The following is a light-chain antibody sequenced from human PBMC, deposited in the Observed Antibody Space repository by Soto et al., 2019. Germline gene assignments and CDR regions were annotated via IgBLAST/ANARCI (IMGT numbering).Light chain of an antibody. Sequence: QSALTQPPSASGSPGQSVTVSCTGSSSDIGGYNSVSWYQQHPGKAPKLMIYDVNKRPSGVPDRFSGSKSGNTASLTVSGLQAEDEADYYCSSYSGINTLLFGGGTKLTVL. CDR1: SSDIGGYNS. CDR3: SSYSGINTLL. V-gene: IGLV2-8*01. CDR2: DVN. J-gene: IGLJ2*01.